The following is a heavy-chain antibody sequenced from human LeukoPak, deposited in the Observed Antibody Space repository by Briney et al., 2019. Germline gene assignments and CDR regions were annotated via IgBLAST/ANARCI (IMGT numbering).Heavy chain of an antibody. CDR3: ARARLGRGFDY. CDR1: GGSISSYY. D-gene: IGHD3-16*01. CDR2: IYYSGST. Sequence: PSETLSLTCTVSGGSISSYYWSWIRQPPGKGLEWIGYIYYSGSTNYNPSLKSRVTISVDKSKNQFSLKLSSVTAADTAVYYCARARLGRGFDYWGQGTLVTVSS. V-gene: IGHV4-59*12. J-gene: IGHJ4*02.